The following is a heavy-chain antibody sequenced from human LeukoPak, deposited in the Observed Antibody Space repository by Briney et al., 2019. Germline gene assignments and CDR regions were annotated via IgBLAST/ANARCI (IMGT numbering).Heavy chain of an antibody. CDR3: YLREQVSTHS. CDR1: GGSISSGTFS. CDR2: LRYSGDT. Sequence: PSETLSLNCTVSGGSISSGTFSWGWIRQPPGKGLEWIGSLRYSGDTKYNPSLKGRLTMSTDTSKKQFSLKLNSVTAADTAVYYCYLREQVSTHSWGQGTLVTVSS. J-gene: IGHJ4*02. V-gene: IGHV4-39*01. D-gene: IGHD1/OR15-1a*01.